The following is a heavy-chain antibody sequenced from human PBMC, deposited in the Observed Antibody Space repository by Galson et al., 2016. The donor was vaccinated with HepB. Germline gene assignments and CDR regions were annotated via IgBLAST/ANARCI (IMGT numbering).Heavy chain of an antibody. J-gene: IGHJ4*02. CDR3: ARQTLLADRLSYVFDS. V-gene: IGHV3-11*01. CDR2: ISGGGTTI. Sequence: SLRLSCAASSFTFSDYYMAWIRQAPGKGLECVAYISGGGTTISYADSMRGRVTISRDNANNSLFLQVSSLRADDTAVYFCARQTLLADRLSYVFDSWGQGTLVTVSS. CDR1: SFTFSDYY. D-gene: IGHD2-21*01.